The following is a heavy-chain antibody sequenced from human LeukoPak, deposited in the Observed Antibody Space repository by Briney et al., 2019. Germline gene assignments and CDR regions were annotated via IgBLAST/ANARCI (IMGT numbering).Heavy chain of an antibody. V-gene: IGHV4-59*01. J-gene: IGHJ4*02. CDR2: IYYGGST. CDR3: ARARLDSSGRFDY. Sequence: SETLSLTCTVSGGSISSYYWSWIRQSPGKGLEWIGYIYYGGSTDYNPSLKSRVTISKDTSKTQFSLRLSSATAADTAVYYCARARLDSSGRFDYWGQGTLVTVSS. CDR1: GGSISSYY. D-gene: IGHD3-22*01.